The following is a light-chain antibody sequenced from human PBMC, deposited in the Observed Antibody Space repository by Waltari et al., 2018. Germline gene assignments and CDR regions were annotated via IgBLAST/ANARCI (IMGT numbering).Light chain of an antibody. V-gene: IGLV3-19*01. J-gene: IGLJ1*01. CDR2: GKN. Sequence: SSELTQDPAVSVALGQTVTIKCQGDGLRGQYASWYKQNPGQAPVLVIFGKNNRPSGIPDRFSGSSSGNTVSLTITGAQAEDEADYYCYSRDSSGDHLRVFGTGTRVTVL. CDR1: GLRGQY. CDR3: YSRDSSGDHLRV.